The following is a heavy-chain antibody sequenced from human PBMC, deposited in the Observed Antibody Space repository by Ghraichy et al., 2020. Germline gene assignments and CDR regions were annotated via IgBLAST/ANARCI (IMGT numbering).Heavy chain of an antibody. V-gene: IGHV3-48*02. CDR2: ISSSSSAI. D-gene: IGHD3-10*01. J-gene: IGHJ5*02. Sequence: GGSLRLSCAASGFTFSSYSMNWVRQAPGKGLEWVSYISSSSSAIYYADSVKGRFTITRDNAKNSLYLQMSRLRDEDTAVYYCARGVNIKSSGRVDPWGQGTLVTVSS. CDR3: ARGVNIKSSGRVDP. CDR1: GFTFSSYS.